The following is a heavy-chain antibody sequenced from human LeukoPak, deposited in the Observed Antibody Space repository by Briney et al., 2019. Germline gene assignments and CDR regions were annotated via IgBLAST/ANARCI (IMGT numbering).Heavy chain of an antibody. J-gene: IGHJ4*02. CDR3: AREVLRNYYGSGSHPDY. D-gene: IGHD3-10*01. Sequence: GGSLRLSCAASGFTFSSYSMNWVRQAPGKGLEWVSSISSSSSYIYYADSVKGRFTISRDNTKNSLYLQMNSLRAEDTAVYYCAREVLRNYYGSGSHPDYWGQGTLVTVSS. CDR2: ISSSSSYI. V-gene: IGHV3-21*01. CDR1: GFTFSSYS.